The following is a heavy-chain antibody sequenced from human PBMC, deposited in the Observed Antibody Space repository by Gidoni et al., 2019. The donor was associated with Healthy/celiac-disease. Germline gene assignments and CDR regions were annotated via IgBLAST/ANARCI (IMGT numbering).Heavy chain of an antibody. CDR2: INHSGST. CDR1: GGSFSGYY. J-gene: IGHJ3*02. CDR3: ARARIAAAGTQDAFDI. D-gene: IGHD6-13*01. Sequence: QVQLQQWGAGLLKPSETLSLTFAVYGGSFSGYYWSWIRQPPGKGLEWIGEINHSGSTNYNPSLKSRVTISVDTSKNQFSLKLSSVTAADTAVYYCARARIAAAGTQDAFDIWGQGTMVTVSS. V-gene: IGHV4-34*01.